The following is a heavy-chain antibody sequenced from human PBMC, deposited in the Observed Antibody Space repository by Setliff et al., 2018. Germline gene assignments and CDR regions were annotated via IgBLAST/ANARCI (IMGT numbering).Heavy chain of an antibody. CDR2: IYTTWST. V-gene: IGHV4-61*02. D-gene: IGHD3-3*02. CDR1: GGSVGNSYYY. CDR3: AREGRSSISGWYMDV. J-gene: IGHJ6*03. Sequence: SETLSLTCTVSGGSVGNSYYYWNWVRQPAGKGLEWIGRIYTTWSTNYNPSLQSRVSISLDTSKSQFFLKLNSVTAADTAVYFCAREGRSSISGWYMDVWGRGTTVTVSS.